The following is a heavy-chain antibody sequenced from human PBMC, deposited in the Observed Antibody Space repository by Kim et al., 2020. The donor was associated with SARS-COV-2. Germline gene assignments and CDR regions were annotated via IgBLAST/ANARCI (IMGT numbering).Heavy chain of an antibody. Sequence: GGSLRLSCAASGFTFSSYWMHWVRQAPGKGLVWVSRISSDGTSTNYADSVKGRFTISRDNAKNTLYLQMNSLTAEETAVYYCVRAPNYGLDVWGQGTTVTVSS. CDR2: ISSDGTST. CDR1: GFTFSSYW. J-gene: IGHJ6*02. CDR3: VRAPNYGLDV. V-gene: IGHV3-74*01.